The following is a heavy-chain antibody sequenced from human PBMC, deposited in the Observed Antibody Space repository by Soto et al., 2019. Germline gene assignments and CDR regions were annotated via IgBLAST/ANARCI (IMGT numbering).Heavy chain of an antibody. V-gene: IGHV3-33*01. D-gene: IGHD3-10*01. CDR2: IWYDGSNK. Sequence: GGSLRLSCAASGFTFSSYGMHWVRQAPGKGLEWVAVIWYDGSNKYYADSVKGRFTISRDNSKNTLYLQMNSLRAEDTAVYYCARDLSEVWFGEPSFDYWGQGTLVTVSS. J-gene: IGHJ4*02. CDR3: ARDLSEVWFGEPSFDY. CDR1: GFTFSSYG.